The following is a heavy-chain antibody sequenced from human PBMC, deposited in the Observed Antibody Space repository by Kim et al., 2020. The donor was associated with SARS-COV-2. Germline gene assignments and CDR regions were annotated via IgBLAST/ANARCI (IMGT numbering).Heavy chain of an antibody. J-gene: IGHJ6*02. CDR3: ARGLIIQLEDYYGMDV. Sequence: ASVKVSCKASGYTFTSYDINWVRQATGQGLEWMGWMNPNSGNTGYAQKFQGRVTMTRNTSISTAYMELSSLRSEDTAVYYCARGLIIQLEDYYGMDVWGQGTTVTVSS. V-gene: IGHV1-8*01. CDR1: GYTFTSYD. CDR2: MNPNSGNT. D-gene: IGHD5-18*01.